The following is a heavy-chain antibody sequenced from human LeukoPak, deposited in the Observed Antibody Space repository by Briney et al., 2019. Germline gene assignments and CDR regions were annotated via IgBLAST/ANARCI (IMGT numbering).Heavy chain of an antibody. D-gene: IGHD6-13*01. CDR3: ARSSSSSWYTPGYDAFDI. V-gene: IGHV1-69*05. CDR2: IIPIFGTA. CDR1: GGTFSSYA. J-gene: IGHJ3*02. Sequence: SVKVSCKASGGTFSSYAISWVRQAPGQGLEWMGGIIPIFGTANYAQKFQGRVTITTDESTSTAYMELSSLRSEATAVYYCARSSSSSWYTPGYDAFDIWGQGTMVTVSS.